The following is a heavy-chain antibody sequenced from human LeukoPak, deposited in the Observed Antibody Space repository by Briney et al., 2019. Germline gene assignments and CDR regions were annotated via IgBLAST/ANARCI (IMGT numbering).Heavy chain of an antibody. D-gene: IGHD6-19*01. CDR1: GYSISSGYY. J-gene: IGHJ4*02. V-gene: IGHV4-38-2*01. CDR3: ARVRGYTTVAGRGHFDY. Sequence: SETLSLTCAVSGYSISSGYYWGWIRQPPGQGLAWIGSIYHSGSTYYNPSLKSRVTISVDTSKNQFSLKLSSVTAADTAVYYCARVRGYTTVAGRGHFDYWGQGTLVTVSS. CDR2: IYHSGST.